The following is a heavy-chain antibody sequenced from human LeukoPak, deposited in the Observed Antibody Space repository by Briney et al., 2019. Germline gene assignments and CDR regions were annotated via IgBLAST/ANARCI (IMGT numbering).Heavy chain of an antibody. D-gene: IGHD2-2*01. CDR1: GYTLTELS. J-gene: IGHJ6*03. CDR3: ATVVLVPASYYYYMDV. CDR2: FDPEDAET. Sequence: ASVKVSCKVSGYTLTELSMHWVRQAPGKGLEWMGGFDPEDAETIYAQKFQGRVTMTEDTSTDTAYMELSSLRSEDTAVYYCATVVLVPASYYYYMDVWGKGTTVTVSS. V-gene: IGHV1-24*01.